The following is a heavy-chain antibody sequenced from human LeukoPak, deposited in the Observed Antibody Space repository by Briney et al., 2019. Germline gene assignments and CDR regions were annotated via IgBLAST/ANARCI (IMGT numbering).Heavy chain of an antibody. Sequence: ASVKVSCKASGYTFTNYAMHWVRQAPGQRLEWMGWINTGNGITKYSQEFQGRVTITRDTSANTAYMELSSLRSEDMAVYYCARAVKYRSGPLTDLLPYYFDYWGQGTLVTVSS. D-gene: IGHD6-19*01. V-gene: IGHV1-3*03. CDR2: INTGNGIT. J-gene: IGHJ4*02. CDR1: GYTFTNYA. CDR3: ARAVKYRSGPLTDLLPYYFDY.